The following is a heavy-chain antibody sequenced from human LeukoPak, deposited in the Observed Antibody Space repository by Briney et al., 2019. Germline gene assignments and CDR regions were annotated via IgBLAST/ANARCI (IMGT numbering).Heavy chain of an antibody. CDR3: AKTLGYCSGGSCYSGVIDY. J-gene: IGHJ4*02. Sequence: TGGSLRLSCTASGFTFGDYAMTWVRQAPGKGLEWVSAISGSGGSTYYADSMKGRFTISRDNSKNTLYLQMNSLRAEDTAVYYCAKTLGYCSGGSCYSGVIDYWGQGTLVTVSS. CDR1: GFTFGDYA. V-gene: IGHV3-23*01. CDR2: ISGSGGST. D-gene: IGHD2-15*01.